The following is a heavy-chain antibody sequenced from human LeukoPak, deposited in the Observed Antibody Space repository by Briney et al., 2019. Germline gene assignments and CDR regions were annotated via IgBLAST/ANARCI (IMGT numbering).Heavy chain of an antibody. CDR1: GGSISSYY. J-gene: IGHJ4*02. CDR2: IYYSGST. V-gene: IGHV4-59*01. CDR3: ARWSGSAAPQGFDY. D-gene: IGHD6-6*01. Sequence: TSETLSLTCTVSGGSISSYYWSWIRQPPGKGLEWIGYIYYSGSTNYNPSLKSRVTISVDTSKNQFSLKLSSVTAADTAVYYCARWSGSAAPQGFDYWGQGTLVTVSS.